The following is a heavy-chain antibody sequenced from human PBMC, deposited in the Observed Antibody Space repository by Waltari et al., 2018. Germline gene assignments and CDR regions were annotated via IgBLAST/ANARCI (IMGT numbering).Heavy chain of an antibody. CDR3: AKDPDSSGWYVWDYVDY. J-gene: IGHJ4*02. CDR1: GFTFSSYA. Sequence: EVQLLESGGGLVQPGGSLRLSCAASGFTFSSYAMSWVRQAPGRGLEWVSAISGSGGSTYYADSVKGRFTISRDNSKNTLYLQMNSLRAEDTAVYYCAKDPDSSGWYVWDYVDYWGQGTLVTVSS. D-gene: IGHD6-19*01. CDR2: ISGSGGST. V-gene: IGHV3-23*01.